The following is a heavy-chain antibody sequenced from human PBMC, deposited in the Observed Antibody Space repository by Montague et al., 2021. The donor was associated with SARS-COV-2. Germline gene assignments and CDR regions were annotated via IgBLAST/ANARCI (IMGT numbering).Heavy chain of an antibody. CDR1: GASVRSGNSY. Sequence: SETLSLTCTVSGASVRSGNSYWNWIRQPPGKGLEWIGYISYSGSTNYXPSLKSRVTISVDTSKNQLSLKVISATAADTAVYYCARIGYVSVGYYYIYPDWGQGTLVTVSS. CDR3: ARIGYVSVGYYYIYPD. D-gene: IGHD3-22*01. J-gene: IGHJ1*01. CDR2: ISYSGST. V-gene: IGHV4-61*01.